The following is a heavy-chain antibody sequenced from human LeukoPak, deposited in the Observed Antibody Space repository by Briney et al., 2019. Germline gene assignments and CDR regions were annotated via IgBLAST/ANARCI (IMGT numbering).Heavy chain of an antibody. CDR2: ISAYNGNT. CDR3: ARWAGFWSGYYNDYYYGMDV. V-gene: IGHV1-18*01. Sequence: GASVKVSCKASGYTFTSYGISWVRQAPGQGLEWMGWISAYNGNTNYAQKPQGRVTMTTDTSTSTAYMELRSLRSDDTAVYYCARWAGFWSGYYNDYYYGMDVWGQGTTVTVSS. D-gene: IGHD3-3*01. J-gene: IGHJ6*02. CDR1: GYTFTSYG.